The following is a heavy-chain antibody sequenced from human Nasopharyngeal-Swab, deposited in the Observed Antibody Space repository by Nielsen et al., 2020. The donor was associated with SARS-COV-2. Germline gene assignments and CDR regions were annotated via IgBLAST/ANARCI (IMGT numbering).Heavy chain of an antibody. V-gene: IGHV3-48*04. J-gene: IGHJ4*02. CDR3: ASRPRAGY. CDR2: ISSSSNTI. Sequence: VRQAPGKGLEWVSYISSSSNTIYYANSVKGRFTISRDNAKNSLFLQMNSLRGEDTAVYYCASRPRAGYWGQGTLVTVSS.